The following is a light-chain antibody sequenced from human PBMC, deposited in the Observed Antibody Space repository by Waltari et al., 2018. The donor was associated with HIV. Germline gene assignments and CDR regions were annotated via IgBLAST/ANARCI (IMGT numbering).Light chain of an antibody. CDR3: QQCGSSPT. CDR2: DAS. Sequence: EIVLPQSPGTLSLSQGERAILSCRASQSVSSNYLAWYQQKPGQAPRLLIYDASSRATGIPDRFSGSGSGTDFTLTISRLEPEDFAVYYCQQCGSSPTFGQGTKLEIK. J-gene: IGKJ2*01. V-gene: IGKV3-20*01. CDR1: QSVSSNY.